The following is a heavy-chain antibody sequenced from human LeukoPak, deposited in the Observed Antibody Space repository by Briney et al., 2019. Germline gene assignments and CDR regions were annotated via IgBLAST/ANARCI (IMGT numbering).Heavy chain of an antibody. J-gene: IGHJ4*02. D-gene: IGHD6-13*01. CDR3: ARDTPGIAAAGTDY. CDR2: ISAYNGNT. CDR1: GYTFTSYG. Sequence: RASVKVSCKASGYTFTSYGISWVRQAPGQGLEWMGWISAYNGNTNYAQKLQGRVTMTTDTSTSTAYMELRSLRSDDTAVYYCARDTPGIAAAGTDYWGQGTLGTVSS. V-gene: IGHV1-18*01.